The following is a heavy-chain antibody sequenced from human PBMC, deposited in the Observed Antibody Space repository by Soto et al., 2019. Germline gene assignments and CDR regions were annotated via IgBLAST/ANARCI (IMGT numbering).Heavy chain of an antibody. CDR3: ARGGFPNSYTRYSYYGMDV. V-gene: IGHV3-33*01. Sequence: GGSLRLSCAAAGFSFSSYGMHWVRQAPGKGLEWVAVIWYDGSKKYYADSLKGRFTISRDNSENTLYLQMSSLRAEDTAVYFCARGGFPNSYTRYSYYGMDVWGQGTTVTV. D-gene: IGHD5-18*01. CDR1: GFSFSSYG. J-gene: IGHJ6*02. CDR2: IWYDGSKK.